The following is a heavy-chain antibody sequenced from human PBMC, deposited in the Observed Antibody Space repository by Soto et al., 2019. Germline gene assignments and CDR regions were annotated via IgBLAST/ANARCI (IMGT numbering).Heavy chain of an antibody. D-gene: IGHD6-13*01. Sequence: SETLSLTCTVSGGSISSYYWSWIRQPPGKGLEWIGYIYYSGSTSYNPSLKSRVTISVDTSKNQFSLKLSSVTAADTAVYYCARVNSGGYSSSWYGFYFDYWGQGTLVTVSS. CDR2: IYYSGST. V-gene: IGHV4-59*01. CDR3: ARVNSGGYSSSWYGFYFDY. J-gene: IGHJ4*02. CDR1: GGSISSYY.